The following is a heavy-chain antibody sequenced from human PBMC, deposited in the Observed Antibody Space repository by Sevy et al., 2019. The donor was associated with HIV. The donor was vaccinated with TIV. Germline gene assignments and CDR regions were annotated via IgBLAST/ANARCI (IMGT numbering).Heavy chain of an antibody. D-gene: IGHD1-26*01. CDR1: GFAFSTYS. J-gene: IGHJ2*01. CDR3: VRESGSNWYFDL. CDR2: IWNDGSTR. V-gene: IGHV3-33*08. Sequence: GGSLRLSCAASGFAFSTYSMNWVRQAPGKGLEWLGTIWNDGSTRYYADSVKGRFAISRDNSKNTMYLQMNSLRAEDTAVYSCVRESGSNWYFDLWGRGTLVTVSS.